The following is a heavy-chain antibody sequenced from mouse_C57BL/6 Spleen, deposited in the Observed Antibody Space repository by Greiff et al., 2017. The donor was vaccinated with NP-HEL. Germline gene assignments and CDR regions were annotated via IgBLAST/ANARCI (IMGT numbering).Heavy chain of an antibody. CDR1: GYTFTSYW. D-gene: IGHD2-5*01. Sequence: QVQLQQPGAELVKPGASVKLSCKASGYTFTSYWMHWVKQRPGRGLEWIGMIHPNSGSTNYNEKFKSKATLTVDKSSSTAYMQLSSLTSEDSAVYYCARSAYYSKIYAMDYWGQGTSVTVSS. V-gene: IGHV1-64*01. J-gene: IGHJ4*01. CDR3: ARSAYYSKIYAMDY. CDR2: IHPNSGST.